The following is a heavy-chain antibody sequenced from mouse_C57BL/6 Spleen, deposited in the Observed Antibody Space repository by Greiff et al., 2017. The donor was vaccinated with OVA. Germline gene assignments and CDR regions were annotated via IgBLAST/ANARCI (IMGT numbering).Heavy chain of an antibody. J-gene: IGHJ2*01. CDR1: GYTFTSYW. D-gene: IGHD1-1*01. V-gene: IGHV1-53*01. CDR2: INPSNGGT. Sequence: VQVVESGTELVKPGASVKLSCKASGYTFTSYWMHWVKQRPGQGLEWIGNINPSNGGTNYNEKFKSKATLTVDKSSSTAYMQLSSLTSEDSAVYYWARPRVSSPCYWGQGTTLTVSS. CDR3: ARPRVSSPCY.